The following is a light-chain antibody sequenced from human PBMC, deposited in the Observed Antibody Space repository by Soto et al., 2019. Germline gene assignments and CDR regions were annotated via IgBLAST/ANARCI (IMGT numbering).Light chain of an antibody. V-gene: IGKV3-20*01. CDR1: QSVSSN. CDR3: QPYGSSGT. J-gene: IGKJ1*01. Sequence: SVALAPSVRLAGSRRASQSVSSNLAWYQQKPGQAPRLLIYGASNRATGIPDRFSGSGSGTALPLTFTSLEIEGFAVYLCQPYGSSGTFGQGTKVDIK. CDR2: GAS.